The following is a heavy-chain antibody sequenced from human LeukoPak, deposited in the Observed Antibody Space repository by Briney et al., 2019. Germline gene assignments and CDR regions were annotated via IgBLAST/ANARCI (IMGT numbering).Heavy chain of an antibody. V-gene: IGHV1-69*10. CDR2: IIPIFGIA. CDR1: VGTLSSYA. CDR3: ARVGGPRLGGY. J-gene: IGHJ4*02. Sequence: SVKVSCKASVGTLSSYAISWVRQAPGQGLEWMGRIIPIFGIANYAQKFQGRVTITADKSTSTAYMELSSLRSEDTAVYYCARVGGPRLGGYWGQGTLVTVSS. D-gene: IGHD2-15*01.